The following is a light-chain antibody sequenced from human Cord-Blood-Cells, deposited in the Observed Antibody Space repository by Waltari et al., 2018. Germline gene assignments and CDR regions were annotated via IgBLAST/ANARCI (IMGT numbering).Light chain of an antibody. Sequence: DIQMTHSPSSLSASVGDRVTITCRASQSISSYLNWYQQKPGKAPKLLIYAASSLQSGVPSRFSGSGSGTDFTLTISSLQPEDFATYYGQQSYSTRTCGQGTKVEIK. CDR3: QQSYSTRT. CDR2: AAS. V-gene: IGKV1-39*01. J-gene: IGKJ1*01. CDR1: QSISSY.